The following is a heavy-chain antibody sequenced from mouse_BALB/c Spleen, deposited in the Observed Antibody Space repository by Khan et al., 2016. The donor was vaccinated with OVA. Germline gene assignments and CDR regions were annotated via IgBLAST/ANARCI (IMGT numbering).Heavy chain of an antibody. V-gene: IGHV9-3-1*01. Sequence: QIQLVQSGPELKKPGETVKISCKASGYTFTNYGMNWVKQAPGKGLKWMGWINTYTGEPTYADDFKGRFAFSLETSANTAYLQINNLKSEDTATYLCSRSASYLCVEVWGAGTTVTVSS. J-gene: IGHJ1*01. CDR1: GYTFTNYG. CDR2: INTYTGEP. D-gene: IGHD6-1*01. CDR3: SRSASYLCVEV.